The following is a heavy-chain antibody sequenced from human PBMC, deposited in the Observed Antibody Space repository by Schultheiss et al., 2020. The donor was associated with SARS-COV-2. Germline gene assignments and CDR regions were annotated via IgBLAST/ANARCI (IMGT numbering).Heavy chain of an antibody. Sequence: ETLSLTCTVSGGSISSSSYYWSWIRQPPGKGLEWIGYIYYSGSTNYNPSLKSRVTISVDKSKNQFSLELSSVTAADTAVYYCAREPLSLGYWGQGTLVTVSS. V-gene: IGHV4-61*01. CDR2: IYYSGST. J-gene: IGHJ4*02. CDR3: AREPLSLGY. CDR1: GGSISSSSYY. D-gene: IGHD2-2*01.